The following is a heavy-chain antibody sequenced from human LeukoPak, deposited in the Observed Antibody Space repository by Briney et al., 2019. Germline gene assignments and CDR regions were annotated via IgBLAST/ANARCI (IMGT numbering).Heavy chain of an antibody. CDR3: AHKGRGSGSYTM. D-gene: IGHD3-10*01. Sequence: SGPTLVKPTQTLTLTCTFPGFSLSTTGVGVGWIRQPPGKALEWLAVTYWNNDKSYSPSLKSRLTITKDTSKNQVVLIMTNMDPVDTATYYCAHKGRGSGSYTMWGQGTLVTVSS. CDR1: GFSLSTTGVG. V-gene: IGHV2-5*01. J-gene: IGHJ4*02. CDR2: TYWNNDK.